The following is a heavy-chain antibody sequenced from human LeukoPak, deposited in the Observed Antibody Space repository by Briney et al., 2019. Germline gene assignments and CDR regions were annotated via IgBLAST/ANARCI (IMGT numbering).Heavy chain of an antibody. J-gene: IGHJ4*02. V-gene: IGHV1-58*01. CDR2: IVVGSGNT. Sequence: TSVKVSCKASGFTFTSSAVQWVRQACGQRLEWIGWIVVGSGNTNYAQKFQERVTITRDMSTSTAYMELSSLRAEDTAVYYCAKEGRSSWYFHEVDYWGQGTLVTVSS. D-gene: IGHD6-13*01. CDR1: GFTFTSSA. CDR3: AKEGRSSWYFHEVDY.